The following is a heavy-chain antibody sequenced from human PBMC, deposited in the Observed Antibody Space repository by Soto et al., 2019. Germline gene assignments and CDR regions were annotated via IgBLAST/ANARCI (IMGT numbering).Heavy chain of an antibody. CDR2: ISYDGSNK. D-gene: IGHD5-12*01. Sequence: QVPLVESGGGVVQPGRSLRLSCAASGFTFSSYGMHWVRQAPGKGLEWVAVISYDGSNKYYADSVKGRFTISRDNSKNTLYLQMNSLRAEDTAVYYCAKVVHRGGYDTGFDYWGQGTLVTVSS. V-gene: IGHV3-30*18. CDR1: GFTFSSYG. CDR3: AKVVHRGGYDTGFDY. J-gene: IGHJ4*02.